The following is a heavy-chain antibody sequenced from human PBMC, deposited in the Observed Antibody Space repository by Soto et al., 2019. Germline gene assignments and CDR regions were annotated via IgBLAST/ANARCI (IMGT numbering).Heavy chain of an antibody. CDR1: GYTFTSYG. D-gene: IGHD3-9*01. CDR3: ARDRWGYYDSLTGYQNESYYGMYV. CDR2: ISAYNGNT. J-gene: IGHJ6*02. V-gene: IGHV1-18*04. Sequence: ASVNVSCTSSGYTFTSYGISWVRQAPGQGLEWMGWISAYNGNTNYAQKLQGRVTMTTDTSTSTAYMELRSLRSDDTAVYYCARDRWGYYDSLTGYQNESYYGMYVRGQGAKITVSS.